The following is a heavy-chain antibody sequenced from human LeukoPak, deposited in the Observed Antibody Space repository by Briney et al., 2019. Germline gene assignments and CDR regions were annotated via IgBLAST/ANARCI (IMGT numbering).Heavy chain of an antibody. CDR3: ANSRYYDSSGYSTAPFDY. J-gene: IGHJ4*02. V-gene: IGHV1-2*02. D-gene: IGHD3-22*01. CDR1: GYTFTGYY. CDR2: INPNSGGT. Sequence: ASVKVSCKASGYTFTGYYMHWVRQAPGQGLEWMGWINPNSGGTNYAQKFQGRVTMTRDTSTSTVYMELSSLRSEDTAVYYCANSRYYDSSGYSTAPFDYWGQGTLVTVSS.